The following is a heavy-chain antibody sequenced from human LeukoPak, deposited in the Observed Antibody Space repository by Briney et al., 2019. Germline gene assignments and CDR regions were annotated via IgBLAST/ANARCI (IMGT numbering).Heavy chain of an antibody. CDR3: ARDRDHSEYSRSWYSDY. J-gene: IGHJ4*02. CDR1: GFTFSSYS. V-gene: IGHV3-21*01. Sequence: PGGSLRLSCAASGFTFSSYSMNWVRQAPGKGLEWVSSISSSSSYIYYADSVKSRFTISRDNAKNSLYLQMNSLRAEDTAVYYCARDRDHSEYSRSWYSDYWGQGTLVTVSS. CDR2: ISSSSSYI. D-gene: IGHD6-13*01.